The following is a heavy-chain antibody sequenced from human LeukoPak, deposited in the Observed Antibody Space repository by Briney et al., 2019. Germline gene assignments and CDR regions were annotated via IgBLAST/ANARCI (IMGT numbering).Heavy chain of an antibody. D-gene: IGHD5-12*01. J-gene: IGHJ4*02. CDR2: IYNSGST. Sequence: SETLSLTCTVSGGSISSDSYYWTWIRQPAGKGLEWIGRIYNSGSTNYNPSLKSRVTISVDTSKNQFSLKLSSVTAADTAVYYCARGRDWWLRSFFDYWGQGTLVTVSS. CDR1: GGSISSDSYY. CDR3: ARGRDWWLRSFFDY. V-gene: IGHV4-61*02.